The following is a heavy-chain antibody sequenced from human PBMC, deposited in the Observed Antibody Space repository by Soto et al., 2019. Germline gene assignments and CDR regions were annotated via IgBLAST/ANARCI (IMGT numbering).Heavy chain of an antibody. D-gene: IGHD2-2*01. Sequence: QVQLVESGGGVVQPGRSLRLYCAASGFTFSSYGMHWVRQAPGKGLEWVAVISYDGSNKYYADSVKGRFTISRDNSKNTLYLQMNSLRAADTAVYYCAKDLDIVVVPPAQLDYLGQGTPVTVSS. CDR2: ISYDGSNK. CDR1: GFTFSSYG. CDR3: AKDLDIVVVPPAQLDY. V-gene: IGHV3-30*18. J-gene: IGHJ4*02.